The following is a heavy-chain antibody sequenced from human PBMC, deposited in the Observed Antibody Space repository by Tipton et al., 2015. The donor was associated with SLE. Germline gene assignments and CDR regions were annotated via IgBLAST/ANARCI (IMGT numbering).Heavy chain of an antibody. D-gene: IGHD2-15*01. CDR1: GGSISSTSYY. J-gene: IGHJ3*01. Sequence: TLSLTCTVSGGSISSTSYYWGWIRQPPGKGLEWIGSIYYSGSIYYNPSLKSRVTISFDTSNNEFSLRLRSVTAADTAVYYCAIDCGGNHRGFDFWGQGTMVTVSS. CDR2: IYYSGSI. V-gene: IGHV4-39*07. CDR3: AIDCGGNHRGFDF.